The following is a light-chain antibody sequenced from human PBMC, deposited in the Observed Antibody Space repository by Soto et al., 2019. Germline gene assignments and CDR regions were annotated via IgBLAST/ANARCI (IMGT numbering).Light chain of an antibody. CDR1: SSDVGGYNY. CDR2: EVS. V-gene: IGLV2-14*01. Sequence: QPVLTQPASVSGSPGQSITISCTGTSSDVGGYNYVSWYQQHPGKAPKLMIYEVSNRPSGVSNRFSGSKSGNTASLTISGLQAEDEADYYCNSYTSSSTPYVFGTGTKLTVL. CDR3: NSYTSSSTPYV. J-gene: IGLJ1*01.